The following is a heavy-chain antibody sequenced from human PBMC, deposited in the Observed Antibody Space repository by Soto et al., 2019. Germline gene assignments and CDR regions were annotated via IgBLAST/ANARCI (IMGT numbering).Heavy chain of an antibody. CDR3: ARFCEVYYSSDMDA. CDR1: GYTFTSYG. D-gene: IGHD2-21*01. V-gene: IGHV1-18*01. Sequence: ASVKVSCKASGYTFTSYGISWVRQAPGQGLEWMGWISAYNGNTNYAQELQGRVTMTTDTSTSTAYMELRSLRSDDTAVYFCARFCEVYYSSDMDAWGKGTTVTVSS. CDR2: ISAYNGNT. J-gene: IGHJ6*03.